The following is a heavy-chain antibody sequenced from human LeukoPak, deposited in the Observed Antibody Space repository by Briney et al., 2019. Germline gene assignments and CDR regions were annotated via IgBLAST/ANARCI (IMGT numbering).Heavy chain of an antibody. CDR3: ARFSGGYCSGDSCFAFDI. CDR2: IYYSGST. Sequence: PSETLSLTCTVSGGSISSSSYYWGWIRQPPGKGLEWIGSIYYSGSTYYNPSLKSRVTISVDTSKNQFSLKLSSVTAADTAVYYCARFSGGYCSGDSCFAFDIWGRGTMVTVSS. CDR1: GGSISSSSYY. D-gene: IGHD2-15*01. J-gene: IGHJ3*02. V-gene: IGHV4-39*07.